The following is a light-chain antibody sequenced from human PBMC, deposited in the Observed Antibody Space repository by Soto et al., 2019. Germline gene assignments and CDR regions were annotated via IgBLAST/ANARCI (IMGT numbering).Light chain of an antibody. CDR3: AAWDDSLSGVV. J-gene: IGLJ2*01. CDR2: SNS. CDR1: SSNIGSNS. Sequence: QSVLTQPPSASGTPGQRVTISCSGSSSNIGSNSVHWYQQLPGTAPKLLIYSNSQRPSGDPERISGSKSGTSASLAISGLRSEDEADYYCAAWDDSLSGVVFGGGTKLTVL. V-gene: IGLV1-47*01.